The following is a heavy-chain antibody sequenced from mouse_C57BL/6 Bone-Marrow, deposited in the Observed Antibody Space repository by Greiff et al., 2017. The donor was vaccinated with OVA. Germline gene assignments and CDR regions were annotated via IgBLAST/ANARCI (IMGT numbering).Heavy chain of an antibody. CDR1: GYTFTSYW. D-gene: IGHD1-1*01. Sequence: QVQLQQPGAELVMPGASVKLSCKASGYTFTSYWMHWVKQRPGQGLEWIGEIDPSDSYLNYNQKFKGKSTLTVDKSSSTAYMQLSSLTSEDSAVYCCARVMLYGSPSWYFDGWGTGTTVTVSS. CDR3: ARVMLYGSPSWYFDG. CDR2: IDPSDSYL. J-gene: IGHJ1*03. V-gene: IGHV1-69*01.